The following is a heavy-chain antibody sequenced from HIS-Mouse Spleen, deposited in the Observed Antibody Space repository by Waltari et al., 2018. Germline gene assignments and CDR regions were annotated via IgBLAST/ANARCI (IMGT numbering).Heavy chain of an antibody. J-gene: IGHJ3*02. CDR1: GGSFSGYY. CDR3: ARGLTGAAFDI. D-gene: IGHD7-27*01. V-gene: IGHV4-34*04. Sequence: QVQLQQWGAGLLKPSETLSLTCAVYGGSFSGYYWSWIRQPPGKGLGWSGEINPSGLTNANPSSKSASTIAVATSKNQCSLKLSSLTAAETAVYYCARGLTGAAFDIWGQGTMVTVSS. CDR2: INPSGLT.